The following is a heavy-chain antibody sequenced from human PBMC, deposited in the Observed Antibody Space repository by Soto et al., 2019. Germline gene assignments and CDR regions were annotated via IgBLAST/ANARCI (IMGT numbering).Heavy chain of an antibody. CDR3: ARDRSGAEVPARAWFDP. V-gene: IGHV4-4*02. CDR1: SGSISNSNW. D-gene: IGHD2-2*01. CDR2: IYHSGST. Sequence: SETLSLTCAVSSGSISNSNWWRWVRQPPGKGLEWIGEIYHSGSTNYNPSLKSRVTISVDKSKNQFSLKLSSVTAADTAVYYCARDRSGAEVPARAWFDPWGQGTLVTVSS. J-gene: IGHJ5*02.